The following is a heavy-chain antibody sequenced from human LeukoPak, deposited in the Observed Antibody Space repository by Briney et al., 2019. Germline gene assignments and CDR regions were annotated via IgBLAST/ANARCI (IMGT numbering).Heavy chain of an antibody. CDR3: ARISCTGGSCRPYSYYDMDV. J-gene: IGHJ6*02. V-gene: IGHV3-33*01. Sequence: PGRSLRLSCAASGFTFNTFGMNWVSQAPGKGLEWVAVIWYDGSNKYYADSVKGRFTISRDNSKSTLYLQVNSLRAEDTAVYYCARISCTGGSCRPYSYYDMDVWGQGTTVTVSS. CDR1: GFTFNTFG. CDR2: IWYDGSNK. D-gene: IGHD2-15*01.